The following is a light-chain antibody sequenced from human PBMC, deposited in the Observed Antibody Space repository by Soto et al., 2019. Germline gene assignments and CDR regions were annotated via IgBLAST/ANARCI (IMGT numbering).Light chain of an antibody. J-gene: IGKJ1*01. CDR2: KAS. CDR1: QSISSW. V-gene: IGKV1-5*03. CDR3: QQYNSYWT. Sequence: DIQMTQSPSTLSASLGDRVTITCRASQSISSWLAWYQQKPGKAHKLLIYKASSLESGVPSRYSGSGTGTEFTLTISSLQPDEFATYYCQQYNSYWTLGQGTKGEIK.